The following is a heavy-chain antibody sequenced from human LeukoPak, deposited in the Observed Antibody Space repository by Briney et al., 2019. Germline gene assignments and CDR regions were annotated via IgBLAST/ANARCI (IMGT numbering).Heavy chain of an antibody. V-gene: IGHV4-4*07. CDR2: IYTSGST. CDR1: GGSISSYY. Sequence: SETLSLTCTVSGGSISSYYWSWIRQPAGKGLEWIGRIYTSGSTNYNPSLKSRVTISVDRSKNQFSLKLSSVTAADTAVYYCASGTSIYGSGSYYDYWGQGTLVTVSS. CDR3: ASGTSIYGSGSYYDY. J-gene: IGHJ4*02. D-gene: IGHD3-10*01.